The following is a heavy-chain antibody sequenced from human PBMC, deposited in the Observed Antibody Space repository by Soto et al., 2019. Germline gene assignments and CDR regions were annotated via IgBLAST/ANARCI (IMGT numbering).Heavy chain of an antibody. V-gene: IGHV4-31*02. CDR1: GASVASGNYF. CDR2: IYSSGAT. D-gene: IGHD1-26*01. CDR3: AVHLATPGAALSNWFDP. J-gene: IGHJ5*02. Sequence: QVHLQESGPGQVKPSETLSLTCSVSGASVASGNYFWTWIRQFPGEGLEWIGYIYSSGATHWTPSFRRRLSRSLDPSRNQFSLPRTSVTVADTAVYYCAVHLATPGAALSNWFDPWGQGSLVTVSS.